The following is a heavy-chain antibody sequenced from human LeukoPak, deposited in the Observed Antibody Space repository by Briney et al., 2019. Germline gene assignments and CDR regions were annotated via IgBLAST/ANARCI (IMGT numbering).Heavy chain of an antibody. CDR1: GFTFSSYA. CDR3: AKLGSNSPYYYYYYGMDV. CDR2: ISGSGGST. D-gene: IGHD1/OR15-1a*01. J-gene: IGHJ6*02. V-gene: IGHV3-23*01. Sequence: GGPLRLSCAASGFTFSSYAMSWVRQAPGKGLEWVSAISGSGGSTYHADSVKGRFTISRDNSKNTLYLQMNSLRAEDTAVYYCAKLGSNSPYYYYYYGMDVWGQGTTVTVSS.